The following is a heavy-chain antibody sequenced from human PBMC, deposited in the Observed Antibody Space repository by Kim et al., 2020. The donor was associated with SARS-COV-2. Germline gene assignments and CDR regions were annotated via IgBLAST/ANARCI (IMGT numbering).Heavy chain of an antibody. V-gene: IGHV2-70*01. CDR1: GFSLSTSGMC. Sequence: SGPTLVNPTQTLTLTCTFSGFSLSTSGMCVSWIRQPPGKALEWLALIDWDDDKYYSTSLKTRLTISKDTSKNQVVLTMTNMDPVDTATYYCARTGLVRGRITMVRGERTNYYYYYGMDVWGQGTTVTVSS. J-gene: IGHJ6*02. CDR3: ARTGLVRGRITMVRGERTNYYYYYGMDV. CDR2: IDWDDDK. D-gene: IGHD3-10*01.